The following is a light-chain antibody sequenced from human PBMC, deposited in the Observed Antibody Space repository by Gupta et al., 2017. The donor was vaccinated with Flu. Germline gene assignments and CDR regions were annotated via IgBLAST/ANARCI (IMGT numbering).Light chain of an antibody. J-gene: IGLJ2*01. Sequence: QSVLTQPPSASGTPGQRVTTSCSVSSSNIGSNTVNWYQQLPGTAPKLLIYSNNQRPSGVPDRFSGSKSGTSASLAISGLQSEDEADYYCAAWDDSLNVVVFGGGTKLTVL. CDR3: AAWDDSLNVVV. CDR2: SNN. CDR1: SSNIGSNT. V-gene: IGLV1-44*01.